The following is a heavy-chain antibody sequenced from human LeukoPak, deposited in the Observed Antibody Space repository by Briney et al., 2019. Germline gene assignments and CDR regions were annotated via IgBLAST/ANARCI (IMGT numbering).Heavy chain of an antibody. CDR2: IYPGDSDT. CDR3: ARHELLWFGELFSGWFDP. V-gene: IGHV5-51*01. D-gene: IGHD3-10*01. CDR1: GYSFTSYW. Sequence: GESLKISCKGSGYSFTSYWIGWVRQMPGKGLEWMGIIYPGDSDTRYSPSFQGQVTISADKSISTAYLQWSSLKASDTAMYYRARHELLWFGELFSGWFDPWGQGTLVTVSS. J-gene: IGHJ5*02.